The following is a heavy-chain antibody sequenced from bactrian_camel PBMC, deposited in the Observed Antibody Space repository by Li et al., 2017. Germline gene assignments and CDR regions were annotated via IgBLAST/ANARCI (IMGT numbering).Heavy chain of an antibody. D-gene: IGHD3*01. J-gene: IGHJ6*01. Sequence: HVQLVESGGGSVQPGGSMTLSCAVTGNGDGSGYRCTGWFRQAPGQEREGVAAIYSGDGSAIYSDSAKGRFTISEDNAKNTLYLQMNSLEPEDTAMYYCAAHPRNGYCSLRPADFVYWGQGTQVTVS. CDR3: AAHPRNGYCSLRPADFVY. CDR1: GNGDGSGY. V-gene: IGHV3S54*01. CDR2: IYSGDGSA.